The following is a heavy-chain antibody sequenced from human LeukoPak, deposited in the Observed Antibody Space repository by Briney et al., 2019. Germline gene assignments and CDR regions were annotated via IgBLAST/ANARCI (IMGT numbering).Heavy chain of an antibody. CDR3: AKTTSGWYDAIDY. Sequence: GGSLRLSCAASGFTFSTYAMSWVRQAPGKGLDWVSAISGSGGSTYYADSVKGRFTISRDNSKNTLYLQMNSLRAEDTAVYYCAKTTSGWYDAIDYWGQGTLVTVSS. J-gene: IGHJ4*02. D-gene: IGHD6-19*01. V-gene: IGHV3-23*01. CDR2: ISGSGGST. CDR1: GFTFSTYA.